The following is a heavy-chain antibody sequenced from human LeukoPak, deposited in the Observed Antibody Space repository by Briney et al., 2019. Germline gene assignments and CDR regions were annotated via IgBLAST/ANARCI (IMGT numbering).Heavy chain of an antibody. Sequence: PGGSLRLSCAASGFNFSSNSMHWVRQAPGKGLEWVSYISSSSSTIYYADSVKGRFTISRDNAKNSLYLQMNSLRAEDTAVYYCAREGYYYDSGSLSYYFDYWGQGTLVTVSS. CDR3: AREGYYYDSGSLSYYFDY. D-gene: IGHD3-10*01. CDR2: ISSSSSTI. J-gene: IGHJ4*02. CDR1: GFNFSSNS. V-gene: IGHV3-48*01.